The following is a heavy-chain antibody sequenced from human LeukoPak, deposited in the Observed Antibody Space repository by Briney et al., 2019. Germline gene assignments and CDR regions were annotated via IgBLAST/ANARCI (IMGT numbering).Heavy chain of an antibody. V-gene: IGHV3-7*03. D-gene: IGHD5-24*01. CDR3: AKEGRSLQTY. Sequence: GGSLRLSCAAPGFTVSSNYMSWVRLAPGKGLEWEANIKEDGTETYYVDSVKGRFTISRDNAKNSLYLQMNSLRVEDTAVYYCAKEGRSLQTYWGQGTLVTVSS. CDR2: IKEDGTET. CDR1: GFTVSSNY. J-gene: IGHJ4*02.